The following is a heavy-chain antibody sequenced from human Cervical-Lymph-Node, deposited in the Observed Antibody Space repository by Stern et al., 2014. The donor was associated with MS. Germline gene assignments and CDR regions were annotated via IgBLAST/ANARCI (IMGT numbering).Heavy chain of an antibody. V-gene: IGHV2-5*02. CDR2: IYWDDDK. J-gene: IGHJ4*02. CDR3: AHRRGATNSQY. CDR1: GFSLSTNGVG. D-gene: IGHD4-23*01. Sequence: QITLKESGPTLVKPTQTLTLTYTFSGFSLSTNGVGVGWIRQPPGKALEWLAIIYWDDDKRYSPSLKSRLTITKDTSKNQVVLTMTNMEYVDTATYYCAHRRGATNSQYWGQGTLVTVSS.